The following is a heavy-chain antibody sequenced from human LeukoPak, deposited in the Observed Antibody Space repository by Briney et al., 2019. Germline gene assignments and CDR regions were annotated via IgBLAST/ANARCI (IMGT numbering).Heavy chain of an antibody. V-gene: IGHV3-23*01. CDR3: AKEGLWFGELLYNWFDP. D-gene: IGHD3-10*01. Sequence: GGSLRLSCAASGFTFSSYAMSWVRQAPGKGLEWVSAISGSGGSTYYADSVKGRFTISRDNSKNTLYLQMNSLRAEDTAVYYCAKEGLWFGELLYNWFDPWGQGTLVTVSS. CDR1: GFTFSSYA. J-gene: IGHJ5*02. CDR2: ISGSGGST.